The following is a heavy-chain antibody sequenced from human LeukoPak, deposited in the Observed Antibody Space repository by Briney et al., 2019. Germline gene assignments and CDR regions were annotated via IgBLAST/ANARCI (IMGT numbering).Heavy chain of an antibody. V-gene: IGHV3-30*02. D-gene: IGHD5/OR15-5a*01. Sequence: GGSLRLSCAASGFTFSQYGMHWVRQAPGKGLEWVAFIRYDGSNEYYADSVKGRFTISRDNSENTLYLQMNSLRAEDTAVYYCAKAPILVSGSFDYWGQGVLVTVSS. CDR3: AKAPILVSGSFDY. CDR2: IRYDGSNE. CDR1: GFTFSQYG. J-gene: IGHJ4*02.